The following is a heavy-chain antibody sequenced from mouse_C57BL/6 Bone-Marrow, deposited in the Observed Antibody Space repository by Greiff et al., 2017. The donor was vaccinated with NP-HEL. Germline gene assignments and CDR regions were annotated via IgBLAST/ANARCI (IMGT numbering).Heavy chain of an antibody. V-gene: IGHV1-22*01. CDR2: INPNNGGT. CDR1: GYTFTDYN. J-gene: IGHJ4*01. D-gene: IGHD1-1*01. CDR3: ARLYYYGSSYLYYAMDY. Sequence: EVQGVESGPELVKPGASVKMSCKASGYTFTDYNMHWVKQSHGKSLEWIGYINPNNGGTSYNQKFKGKATLTVNKSSSTAYMELRSLTSEDSAVYYCARLYYYGSSYLYYAMDYWGQGTSVTVSS.